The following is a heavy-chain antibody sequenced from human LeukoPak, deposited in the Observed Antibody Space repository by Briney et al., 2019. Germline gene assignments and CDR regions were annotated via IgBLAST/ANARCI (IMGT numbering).Heavy chain of an antibody. CDR1: GGSISSSSYY. CDR3: ARDIAVAGTSIPFDY. D-gene: IGHD6-19*01. Sequence: SETLSLTCTVSGGSISSSSYYWGWIRQPPGKGLEWIGGIYYSGSTYYNPSLKSRVTISVDTSKNQFSLKLSSVTAADTAVYYCARDIAVAGTSIPFDYWGQGTLVTVSS. CDR2: IYYSGST. J-gene: IGHJ4*02. V-gene: IGHV4-39*02.